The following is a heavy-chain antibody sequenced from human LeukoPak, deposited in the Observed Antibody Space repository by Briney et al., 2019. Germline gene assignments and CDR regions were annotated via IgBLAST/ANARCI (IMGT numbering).Heavy chain of an antibody. V-gene: IGHV3-23*01. CDR2: IDSSGGST. CDR3: AKLSGSHPSDY. CDR1: GFTLSSYA. D-gene: IGHD1-26*01. Sequence: AGSLRLACAASGFTLSSYAMGWVRQAPGKGLEWVSIIDSSGGSTYYADSVKGRFAISKDNSKNTLSLQLDGLGAEDTAVYYCAKLSGSHPSDYWGQGILVTVSS. J-gene: IGHJ4*02.